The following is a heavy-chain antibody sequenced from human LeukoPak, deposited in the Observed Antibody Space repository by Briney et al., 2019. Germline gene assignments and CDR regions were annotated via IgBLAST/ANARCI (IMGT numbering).Heavy chain of an antibody. D-gene: IGHD1/OR15-1a*01. V-gene: IGHV1-69*05. CDR2: IIPIFGRA. Sequence: ASVKVSCKASGGTFSSEAFIWVRQAPGQGLEWVGGIIPIFGRADYAQKFQDIVTITTDESTSTVYMELSSLRSEDTAVYYCARARLDQRNAFDIWGQGTMVTVSS. CDR1: GGTFSSEA. J-gene: IGHJ3*02. CDR3: ARARLDQRNAFDI.